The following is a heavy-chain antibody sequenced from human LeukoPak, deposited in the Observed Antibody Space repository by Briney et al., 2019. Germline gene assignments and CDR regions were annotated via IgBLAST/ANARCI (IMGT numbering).Heavy chain of an antibody. V-gene: IGHV1-46*01. D-gene: IGHD6-6*01. CDR1: GYTFTSNY. CDR2: INPSGGST. CDR3: ARDYSSSSLDY. Sequence: ASVKVSCKTFGYTFTSNYMHWVRQAPGQGLEWMGIINPSGGSTSYAQKFQGRVTMTRDMSTSTVYMELSSLRSEDTAVYYCARDYSSSSLDYWGQGTLVTVSS. J-gene: IGHJ4*02.